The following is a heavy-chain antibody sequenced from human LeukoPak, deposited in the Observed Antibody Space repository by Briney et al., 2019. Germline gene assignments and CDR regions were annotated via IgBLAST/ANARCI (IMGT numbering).Heavy chain of an antibody. V-gene: IGHV4-38-2*02. D-gene: IGHD3-22*01. Sequence: SETLSLTCTVSGYSISSGYYWGWIRQPPGKGLEWIGEIYHSGTTSYNPPLKSRVSISVDKSKNQFSLKLNSVTAADTAVYFCARLYYYDSRGLRPFDPWGQGTLVTVSS. CDR2: IYHSGTT. CDR1: GYSISSGYY. J-gene: IGHJ5*02. CDR3: ARLYYYDSRGLRPFDP.